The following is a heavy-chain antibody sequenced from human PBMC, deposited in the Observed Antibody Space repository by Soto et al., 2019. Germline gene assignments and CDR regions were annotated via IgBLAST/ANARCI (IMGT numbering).Heavy chain of an antibody. CDR2: TYYRSKCYN. D-gene: IGHD6-19*01. J-gene: IGHJ6*02. CDR1: GDPVSSNSAA. V-gene: IGHV6-1*01. CDR3: SRGYISEYF. Sequence: PSQTPSLPCPISGDPVSSNSAAWNCIRQSPSRGLEWLGRTYYRSKCYNDYAVSVKSRLTINPDTSNNQFSLQLNSVTPNDTAVYCCSRGYISEYFWGQGTTVTVSS.